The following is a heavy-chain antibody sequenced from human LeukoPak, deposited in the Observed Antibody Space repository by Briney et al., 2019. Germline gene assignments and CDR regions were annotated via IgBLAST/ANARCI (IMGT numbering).Heavy chain of an antibody. Sequence: PSETLSLTCTVSGGSISSCDYYWSWIRQPPGKGLEWIGYIYYSGSTYYNPSLKSRVTISVDTSKKQFSLKLSSVTAADTAVYYCARAKYYYDSSGYHDAFDIWGQGTMVTVSS. CDR1: GGSISSCDYY. CDR2: IYYSGST. J-gene: IGHJ3*02. CDR3: ARAKYYYDSSGYHDAFDI. D-gene: IGHD3-22*01. V-gene: IGHV4-30-4*08.